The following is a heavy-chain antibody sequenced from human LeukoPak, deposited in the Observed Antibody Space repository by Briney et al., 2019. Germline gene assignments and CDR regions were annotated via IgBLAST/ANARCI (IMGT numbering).Heavy chain of an antibody. J-gene: IGHJ4*02. V-gene: IGHV4-31*02. CDR1: GGSISSGDYY. D-gene: IGHD3-10*01. Sequence: KPSETLSLTCTVSGGSISSGDYYWSWIRQHPGKGLEWIGYIYYSGDTYYNPSLKSRVTISVDTSKNQFSLKLSSVTAADTAVYYCARGRPQQTWFGELLFDYWGQGTLATVSS. CDR3: ARGRPQQTWFGELLFDY. CDR2: IYYSGDT.